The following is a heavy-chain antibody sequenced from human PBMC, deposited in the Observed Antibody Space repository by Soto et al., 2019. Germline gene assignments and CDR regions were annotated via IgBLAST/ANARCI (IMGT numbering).Heavy chain of an antibody. V-gene: IGHV1-69*02. CDR2: IIPILGIA. J-gene: IGHJ3*02. CDR1: GGTFSSYT. Sequence: SVKVSCKASGGTFSSYTISWVRQAPGQGLEWMGRIIPILGIANYAQKFQGRVTITADKSTSTAYMELSSLRSEDTAVYYCASASTVKGGGGAFDISGQATIVTVSS. CDR3: ASASTVKGGGGAFDI. D-gene: IGHD4-4*01.